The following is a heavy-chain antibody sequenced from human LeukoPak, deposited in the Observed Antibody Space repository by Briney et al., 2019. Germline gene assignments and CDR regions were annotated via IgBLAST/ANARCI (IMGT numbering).Heavy chain of an antibody. Sequence: GGSLRLSCEVSGFTFSNYWMMWVRQAPGKGLEWVASIDEDGSETNYVDSVTGRFTVSRDHAKNSLFLQMNSLRAEDTAVYYCVRYGRRANDQPFDVWGQGTMVTVSS. V-gene: IGHV3-7*01. J-gene: IGHJ3*01. D-gene: IGHD1-1*01. CDR3: VRYGRRANDQPFDV. CDR2: IDEDGSET. CDR1: GFTFSNYW.